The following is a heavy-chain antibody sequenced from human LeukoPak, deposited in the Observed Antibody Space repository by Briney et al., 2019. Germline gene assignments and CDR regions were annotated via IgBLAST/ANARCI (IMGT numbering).Heavy chain of an antibody. D-gene: IGHD2-2*01. CDR2: IYHSGST. CDR1: GGSISSTKW. J-gene: IGHJ5*02. V-gene: IGHV4-4*02. CDR3: AREVGRGVVPAAYYNWFDP. Sequence: PSKTLSLTCAVSGGSISSTKWWSWVRQPPGKGLEWIGEIYHSGSTNYNPSLKSRVTISVDKSKNQFSLKLSSVTAADTAVYYCAREVGRGVVPAAYYNWFDPWGQGTLVTVSS.